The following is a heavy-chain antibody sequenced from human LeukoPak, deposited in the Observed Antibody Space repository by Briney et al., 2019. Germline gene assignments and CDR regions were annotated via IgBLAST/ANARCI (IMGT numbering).Heavy chain of an antibody. J-gene: IGHJ4*02. D-gene: IGHD1-26*01. CDR3: GRHASDDLYSALDY. CDR2: IYYSGST. V-gene: IGHV4-39*01. CDR1: GGSISSSSYY. Sequence: SETLSLTCTVSGGSISSSSYYWGWIRQPPGKGLEWIGSIYYSGSTYYNPSLKSRVTISVDTSKNQFSLKLTSVTAADTAVFYCGRHASDDLYSALDYWGQGTLVTVSS.